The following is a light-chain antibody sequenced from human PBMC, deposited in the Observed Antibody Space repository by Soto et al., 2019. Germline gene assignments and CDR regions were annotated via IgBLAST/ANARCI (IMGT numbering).Light chain of an antibody. V-gene: IGKV3-15*01. CDR1: QSVSSN. J-gene: IGKJ4*01. Sequence: EIVMTQSPGTLSVAPGERATLSCRASQSVSSNLARYQQKPGQTPRLLIYGVSTRATGIPARFSGSGSGTEFTLTISSLQSEDAAVYYCQQHNSWPLTFGGGTKVELK. CDR3: QQHNSWPLT. CDR2: GVS.